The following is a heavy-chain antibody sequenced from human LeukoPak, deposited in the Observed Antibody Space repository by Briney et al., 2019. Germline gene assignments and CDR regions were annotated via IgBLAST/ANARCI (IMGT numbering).Heavy chain of an antibody. V-gene: IGHV4-34*01. J-gene: IGHJ3*01. CDR1: GGSFSGYY. Sequence: SETLSLTCAVYGGSFSGYYWSWIRQPPGKGLEWIGEINHSGSTNYNPSLKSRVTISVDTSKNQFSLNLISVTAADTAVYYCASDASGSTPAVFDFWGQGTMVTVSS. CDR3: ASDASGSTPAVFDF. D-gene: IGHD1-26*01. CDR2: INHSGST.